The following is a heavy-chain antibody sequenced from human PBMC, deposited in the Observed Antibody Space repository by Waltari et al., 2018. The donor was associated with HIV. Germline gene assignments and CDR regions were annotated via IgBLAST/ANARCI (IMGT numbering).Heavy chain of an antibody. CDR3: AKDYDILTGYGGGAHDY. V-gene: IGHV3-23*01. CDR2: ISGSGGST. J-gene: IGHJ4*02. CDR1: GFTFSSYA. D-gene: IGHD3-9*01. Sequence: EVQLLESGGGLVQPGGSLRLSCAASGFTFSSYAMSWVRQAPGKGLEWVSAISGSGGSTYYADSVKGRFTISRDNSKNTLYLQMNSLRAEDTAVYYCAKDYDILTGYGGGAHDYWGQGTLVTVSS.